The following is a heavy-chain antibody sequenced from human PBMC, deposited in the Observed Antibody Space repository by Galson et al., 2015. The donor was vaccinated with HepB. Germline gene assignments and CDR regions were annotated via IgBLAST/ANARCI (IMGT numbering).Heavy chain of an antibody. CDR2: INAGNGNT. Sequence: SVKVSCKASGYTFTSYAMHWVRQAPGQRLEWMGWINAGNGNTKYSQKFRGRVTITRDTSASTAYMELSSLRSEDTAVYYCARAFKATVTGESDYWGQGTLVTVSS. CDR1: GYTFTSYA. CDR3: ARAFKATVTGESDY. J-gene: IGHJ4*02. V-gene: IGHV1-3*01. D-gene: IGHD4-17*01.